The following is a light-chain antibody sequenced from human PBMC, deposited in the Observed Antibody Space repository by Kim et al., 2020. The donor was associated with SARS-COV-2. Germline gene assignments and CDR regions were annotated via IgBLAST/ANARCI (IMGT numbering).Light chain of an antibody. Sequence: QSALTQPPSASGSPGQSVTISCTGTSSDVGGYNSVSWYQQHPGKAPKLMIYEVTKRPSGVPDRFSGSKSGNTASLTVSGLQAEDEADYYCSSYAGRNNLGVFGTGTKVTVL. J-gene: IGLJ1*01. CDR2: EVT. V-gene: IGLV2-8*01. CDR3: SSYAGRNNLGV. CDR1: SSDVGGYNS.